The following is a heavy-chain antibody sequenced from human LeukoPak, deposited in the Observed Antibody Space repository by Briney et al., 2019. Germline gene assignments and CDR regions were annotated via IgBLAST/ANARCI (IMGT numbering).Heavy chain of an antibody. CDR1: GYTFTGYY. CDR2: IIPNSGGT. D-gene: IGHD3-3*01. Sequence: GASVKVSCKASGYTFTGYYMHWVRQAPGQGLEWMGWIIPNSGGTNYAQKFQARVTMTRDTSISTAYMELSRLRSDDTAVYYCARGTRTTIFGVVQYYMDVWGKGTTVTVSS. J-gene: IGHJ6*03. V-gene: IGHV1-2*02. CDR3: ARGTRTTIFGVVQYYMDV.